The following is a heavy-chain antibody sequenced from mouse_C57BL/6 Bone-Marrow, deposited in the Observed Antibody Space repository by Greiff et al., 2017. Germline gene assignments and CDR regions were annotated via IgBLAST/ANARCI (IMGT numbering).Heavy chain of an antibody. D-gene: IGHD4-1*01. CDR1: GYTFTSYG. V-gene: IGHV1-81*01. J-gene: IGHJ3*01. CDR3: ATLTGSWFAY. CDR2: IYPRSGNT. Sequence: QVQLKQSGAELARPGASVKLSCKASGYTFTSYGISWVKQRTGQGLEWIGEIYPRSGNTYYNEKFKGKATLTADKSSSTAYMELRSLTSEDSAVYFCATLTGSWFAYWGQGTLVTVSA.